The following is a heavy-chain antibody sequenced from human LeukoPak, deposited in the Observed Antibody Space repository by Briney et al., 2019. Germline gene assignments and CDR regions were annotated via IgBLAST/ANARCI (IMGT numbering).Heavy chain of an antibody. CDR3: AREEWYYFDR. CDR2: ISPDGRST. D-gene: IGHD3-3*01. CDR1: GFTFSSYS. J-gene: IGHJ4*02. Sequence: PGGSLRLSCAASGFTFSSYSMNWVRQPPGKGLVWVSRISPDGRSTTYADSVKGRFTISRDNAKNTLYLQMNTLRAEDTAVYYCAREEWYYFDRWGQGTLVTVSS. V-gene: IGHV3-74*03.